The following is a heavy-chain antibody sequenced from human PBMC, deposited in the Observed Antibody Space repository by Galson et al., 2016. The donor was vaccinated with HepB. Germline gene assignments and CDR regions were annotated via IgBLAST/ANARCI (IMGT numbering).Heavy chain of an antibody. D-gene: IGHD1-20*01. J-gene: IGHJ4*01. Sequence: SETLSLTCAFSGGSISTGSYYWGWIRQPPGKGLEWIGSLYYNGTTYYNPSLKSRVTMSEDTSKNQFSLKVISVTDADTAVYSCARLRIIGTVEYWGQGTLVTASS. CDR3: ARLRIIGTVEY. V-gene: IGHV4-39*01. CDR2: LYYNGTT. CDR1: GGSISTGSYY.